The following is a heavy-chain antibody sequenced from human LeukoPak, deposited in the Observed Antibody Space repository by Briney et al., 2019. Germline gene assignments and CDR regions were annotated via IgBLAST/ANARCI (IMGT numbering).Heavy chain of an antibody. D-gene: IGHD1-1*01. CDR3: AKDKDPWKSTAISDFDY. V-gene: IGHV3-30*02. Sequence: GGSLRLSCAASGFTFSTYGMHWVRQAPGKGLEWVAFIRYDGTNKYYADSVKGRFTISRDNSKNTLYLQMNSLRGEDTAVYFCAKDKDPWKSTAISDFDYWGQGTLVTVSA. CDR1: GFTFSTYG. J-gene: IGHJ4*02. CDR2: IRYDGTNK.